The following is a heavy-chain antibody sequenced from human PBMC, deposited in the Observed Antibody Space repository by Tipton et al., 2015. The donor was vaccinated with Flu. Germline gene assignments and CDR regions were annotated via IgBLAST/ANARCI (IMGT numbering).Heavy chain of an antibody. D-gene: IGHD2-2*02. J-gene: IGHJ3*02. CDR1: GGSISSGDYY. V-gene: IGHV4-30-4*01. Sequence: LRLSCTVSGGSISSGDYYWSWIRQPPGKGLEWIGYIYYSGSTYYNPSLKSRVTISVDTSKNQFSLKLSSVTAADTAVYYCARQCSSTSCFTHAFDIWGQGTMVTVSS. CDR2: IYYSGST. CDR3: ARQCSSTSCFTHAFDI.